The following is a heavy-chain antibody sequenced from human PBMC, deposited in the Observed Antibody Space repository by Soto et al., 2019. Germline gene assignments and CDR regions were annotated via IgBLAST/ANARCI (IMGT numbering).Heavy chain of an antibody. CDR2: IYYSSDT. Sequence: QVQLQESGPGLVKPSQTLSLTCTVSGGSINSGAHYWSWVRQRPGRGLEWIGYIYYSSDTQYNPSLKSRVTISLDTHKNQFSLTLNSVTAADTAVYYCARVESASWLDIWGQGTLVTVAS. D-gene: IGHD2-2*01. V-gene: IGHV4-31*03. CDR1: GGSINSGAHY. CDR3: ARVESASWLDI. J-gene: IGHJ4*02.